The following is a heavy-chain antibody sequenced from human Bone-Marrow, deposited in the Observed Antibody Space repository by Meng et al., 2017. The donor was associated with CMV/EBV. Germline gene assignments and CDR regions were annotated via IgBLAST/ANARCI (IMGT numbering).Heavy chain of an antibody. V-gene: IGHV4-39*02. CDR1: GDSTSSSGYY. Sequence: SETLSLTCTVFGDSTSSSGYYWVWIRQPPGQGQEWIGSVYFGASTYYNPSLKSRAAISVDTSKNQFSLKLSSVTAADTAVYYCARDVGITSIYGGNSGTFDDWGQGTPVTVSS. D-gene: IGHD4-23*01. J-gene: IGHJ4*02. CDR2: VYFGAST. CDR3: ARDVGITSIYGGNSGTFDD.